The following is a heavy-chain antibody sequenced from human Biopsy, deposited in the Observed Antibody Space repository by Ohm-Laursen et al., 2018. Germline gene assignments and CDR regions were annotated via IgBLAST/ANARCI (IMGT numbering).Heavy chain of an antibody. CDR3: ARATNSTGWPYYYFYGMDV. V-gene: IGHV4-59*01. D-gene: IGHD2/OR15-2a*01. CDR1: GGSISSDY. J-gene: IGHJ6*02. CDR2: IYYSGST. Sequence: GTLSFTWTVSGGSISSDYWSWIRQTPGKGLEWIGYIYYSGSTNYNPSLKSRVTISVDTSKNQFSLRLNSVTAADTAVYYCARATNSTGWPYYYFYGMDVWGQGTTVTVSS.